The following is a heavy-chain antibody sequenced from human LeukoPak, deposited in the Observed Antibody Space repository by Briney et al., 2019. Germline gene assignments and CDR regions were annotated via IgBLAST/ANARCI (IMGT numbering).Heavy chain of an antibody. CDR1: GYIFTGYY. CDR2: INPNGGAT. CDR3: ARDERYSDADHHYPDLGY. J-gene: IGHJ4*02. D-gene: IGHD3-16*01. Sequence: ASVKVSCKASGYIFTGYYLFWVRQAPGQGLDWMGWINPNGGATRYAQKFQGRVTLTCDTSIRTTYMELSSLTSDDTAVYYCARDERYSDADHHYPDLGYWGQGTLVTVSS. V-gene: IGHV1-2*02.